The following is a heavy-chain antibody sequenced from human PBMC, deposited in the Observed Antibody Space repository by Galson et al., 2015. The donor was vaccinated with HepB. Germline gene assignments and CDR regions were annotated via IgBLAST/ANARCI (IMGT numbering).Heavy chain of an antibody. D-gene: IGHD3-22*01. CDR3: ARQGTLSDSSGYCGAFDF. CDR1: GFTFSSYA. CDR2: IAGSGGST. V-gene: IGHV3-23*01. Sequence: SLRLSCAASGFTFSSYAMAWVRQAPGQGLDWVSTIAGSGGSTYFADSVKGRYTISRDNSKNMLYLQMNSLRAGDTAVYYCARQGTLSDSSGYCGAFDFWGQGTMVTVSS. J-gene: IGHJ3*01.